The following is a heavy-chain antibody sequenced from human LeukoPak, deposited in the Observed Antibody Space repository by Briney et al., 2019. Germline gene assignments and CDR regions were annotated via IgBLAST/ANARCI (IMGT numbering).Heavy chain of an antibody. D-gene: IGHD6-25*01. CDR2: IFHSGIT. CDR3: ARAETLAAIYFDF. V-gene: IGHV4-59*01. CDR1: GGSISPYY. J-gene: IGHJ4*02. Sequence: SETLSLTCSVSGGSISPYYWSWFRQPPGKGLEWIGYIFHSGITAYNPSLKSRVTISLDSSKNQFFLRLTSVTAADTAMYYCARAETLAAIYFDFWGQGSLVTVSS.